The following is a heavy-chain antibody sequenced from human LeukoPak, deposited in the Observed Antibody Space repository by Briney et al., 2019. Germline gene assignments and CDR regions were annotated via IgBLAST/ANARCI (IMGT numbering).Heavy chain of an antibody. CDR2: ISAYNGNT. J-gene: IGHJ4*02. CDR1: GYTFTSYG. V-gene: IGHV1-18*01. Sequence: ASVKVSCKASGYTFTSYGISWVQQAPGQGLEWMGWISAYNGNTNYAQKLQGRVTMTTDTSTSTAYMELSRLRSDDTAVYYCAREFYYDSSGYSYWGQGTLVTVSS. D-gene: IGHD3-22*01. CDR3: AREFYYDSSGYSY.